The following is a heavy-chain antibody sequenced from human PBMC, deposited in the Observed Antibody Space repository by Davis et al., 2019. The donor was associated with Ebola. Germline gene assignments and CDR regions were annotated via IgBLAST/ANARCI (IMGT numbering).Heavy chain of an antibody. CDR1: GGTFSSYA. V-gene: IGHV1-69*04. CDR3: ARPSGGAAYYYYGMDV. J-gene: IGHJ6*02. Sequence: AASVKVSCKASGGTFSSYAISWVRQAPGQGLEWMGRIIPILGIANYAQKFQGRVTITADKSTSTAYMELSSLRSEDTAAYYCARPSGGAAYYYYGMDVWGQGTTVTVSS. CDR2: IIPILGIA. D-gene: IGHD6-25*01.